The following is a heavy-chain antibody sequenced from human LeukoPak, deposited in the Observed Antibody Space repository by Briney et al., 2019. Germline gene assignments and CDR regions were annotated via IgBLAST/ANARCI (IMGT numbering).Heavy chain of an antibody. CDR1: GGSISSGGYS. CDR2: IYYSGST. CDR3: ARHLPDLWSGYYYFDY. Sequence: SETLSLTCAVSGGSISSGGYSWSWIRQPPGKGLEWIGYIYYSGSTNYNPSLKSRVTISVDTSKNQFSLKLSSVTAADTAVYYCARHLPDLWSGYYYFDYWGQGTLVTVSS. J-gene: IGHJ4*02. V-gene: IGHV4-61*08. D-gene: IGHD3-3*01.